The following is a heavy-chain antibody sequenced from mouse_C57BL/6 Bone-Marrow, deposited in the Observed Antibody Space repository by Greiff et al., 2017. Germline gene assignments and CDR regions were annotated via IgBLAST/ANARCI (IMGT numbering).Heavy chain of an antibody. Sequence: VQLQQSGAELVRPGASVKLSCTASGFNIKDDYMHWVKQRPEQGLEWIGWIDPENGDTEYASKFQGKATITADTSSNTAYLQFSSLTSEDTAVYYCTTAVRAPFAYWGQGTLVTVSA. V-gene: IGHV14-4*01. D-gene: IGHD3-3*01. CDR3: TTAVRAPFAY. J-gene: IGHJ3*01. CDR2: IDPENGDT. CDR1: GFNIKDDY.